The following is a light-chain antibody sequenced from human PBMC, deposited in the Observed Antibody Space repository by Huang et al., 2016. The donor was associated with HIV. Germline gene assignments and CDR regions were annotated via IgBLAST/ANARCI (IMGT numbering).Light chain of an antibody. J-gene: IGKJ4*01. CDR3: QQRVNWLT. V-gene: IGKV3-11*01. CDR1: QNINTH. Sequence: EIVLTQSPATLSFFPGQRVSLSCRASQNINTHLAWYQQRPGQPPRLLIYDASSRVPGVAARFSGSGSGTDFTLTISSLESEDFATYYCQQRVNWLTFGGGTKV. CDR2: DAS.